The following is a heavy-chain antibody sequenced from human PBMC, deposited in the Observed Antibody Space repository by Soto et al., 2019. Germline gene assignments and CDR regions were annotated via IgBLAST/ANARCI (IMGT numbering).Heavy chain of an antibody. D-gene: IGHD3-16*01. CDR2: IWYDGSNK. V-gene: IGHV3-33*01. CDR1: GVVFITDG. CDR3: ERARLRTVNYYYYTDV. J-gene: IGHJ6*03. Sequence: GGARRLSRACSGVVFITDGMQVVRHALGKGQEWVAVIWYDGSNKYYADSVKGRFTISRDNSKNTLYLQMNSLRAEDTAVYYCERARLRTVNYYYYTDVWGKGTT.